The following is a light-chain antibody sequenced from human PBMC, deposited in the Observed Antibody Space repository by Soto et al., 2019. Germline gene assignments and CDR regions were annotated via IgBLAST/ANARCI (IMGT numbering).Light chain of an antibody. CDR2: DNN. V-gene: IGLV1-51*01. J-gene: IGLJ2*01. Sequence: QSVLTQSPSVSAAPGQKVTISCSGSSSNIGNNYVSWYQQLPGTAPKLLIYDNNKRPSGILDRFSGSKSVTSGTLDITGLQTGDEADYYCATWDGSQRGEVFVGGTKLTVL. CDR3: ATWDGSQRGEV. CDR1: SSNIGNNY.